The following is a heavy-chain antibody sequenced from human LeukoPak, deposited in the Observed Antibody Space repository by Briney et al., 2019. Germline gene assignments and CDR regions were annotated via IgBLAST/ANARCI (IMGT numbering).Heavy chain of an antibody. D-gene: IGHD1-1*01. Sequence: SGTLSLTCAVSGGSISRNNWWGWVRQPPGEGLEWVGEIYHSGGPNYNPSLKSRVTISVDKSRNHFSLNLSSVTAADTAVYYCARVNINNWHSCDYWGQGTLVTVSS. CDR3: ARVNINNWHSCDY. V-gene: IGHV4-4*02. J-gene: IGHJ4*02. CDR1: GGSISRNNW. CDR2: IYHSGGP.